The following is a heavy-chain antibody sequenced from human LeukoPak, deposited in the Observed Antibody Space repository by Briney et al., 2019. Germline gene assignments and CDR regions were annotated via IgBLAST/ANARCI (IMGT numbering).Heavy chain of an antibody. CDR2: IWYDGSNK. D-gene: IGHD5-12*01. J-gene: IGHJ4*02. CDR1: GFTFGSYG. V-gene: IGHV3-33*01. Sequence: GGSLRLSCAASGFTFGSYGMHWVRQAPGKGLEWVAVIWYDGSNKYYADSVKGRFTISRDNSKNTLYLQMNSLRAEDTAVYYCARDRGASIVATIFDYWGQGTLVTVSS. CDR3: ARDRGASIVATIFDY.